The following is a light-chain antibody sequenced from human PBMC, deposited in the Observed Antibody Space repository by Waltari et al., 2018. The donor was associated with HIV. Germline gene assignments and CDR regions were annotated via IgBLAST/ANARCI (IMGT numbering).Light chain of an antibody. CDR2: VVS. J-gene: IGLJ2*01. V-gene: IGLV2-23*02. Sequence: QSALTQPASVSGSPGQSITISCTGTSSDVGGYNLLSWYQQHPGKAPKLMIYVVSKLHSGVSNRFPGSKSCNTASLTSSGLLAEDEADYYFCAYAGSTTYVIFGGGTKLTVL. CDR1: SSDVGGYNL. CDR3: CAYAGSTTYVI.